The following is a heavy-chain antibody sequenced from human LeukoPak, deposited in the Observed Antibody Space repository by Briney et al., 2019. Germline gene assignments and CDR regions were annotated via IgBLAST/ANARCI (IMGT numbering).Heavy chain of an antibody. D-gene: IGHD1-26*01. J-gene: IGHJ4*02. V-gene: IGHV3-73*01. CDR2: IRSRANNYAT. Sequence: GGSLKLSCAASGFTFSGSIMHWVRQASGKGLEWVGRIRSRANNYATTYAASVEGRFTISRDDSKTTAYLQMNSLKTEDTAVYYCTSGRVGAMGDYWGQGTLVTVSS. CDR1: GFTFSGSI. CDR3: TSGRVGAMGDY.